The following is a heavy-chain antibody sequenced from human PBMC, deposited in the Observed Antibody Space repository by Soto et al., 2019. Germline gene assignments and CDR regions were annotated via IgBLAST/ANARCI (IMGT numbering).Heavy chain of an antibody. CDR2: IHYSGST. V-gene: IGHV4-39*01. J-gene: IGHJ4*02. CDR3: ARHSAIFGVVMSFDY. D-gene: IGHD3-3*01. Sequence: SETLSLTCTVSGGFISYYWGWIRQPPGKGLEWIGSIHYSGSTYYKSSLKSRVTISVDTSKNQFSLKLSSVTAADTAVYYCARHSAIFGVVMSFDYWGQGTLVNVSS. CDR1: GGFISYY.